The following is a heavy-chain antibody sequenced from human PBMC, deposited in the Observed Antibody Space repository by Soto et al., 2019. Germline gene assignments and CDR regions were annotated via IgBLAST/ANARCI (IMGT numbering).Heavy chain of an antibody. CDR1: GYTFTSYG. V-gene: IGHV1-18*01. CDR2: ISAYNGNT. D-gene: IGHD3-10*01. J-gene: IGHJ6*02. Sequence: ASVKVSCKASGYTFTSYGISWVRQAPGQGLEWMGWISAYNGNTNYAQKLQGRVTMTTDTSTSTAYMELRSLRSDDTAVYYCARDGVPSYYYGSGAPGYYHYGMDVWGQGTTVTV. CDR3: ARDGVPSYYYGSGAPGYYHYGMDV.